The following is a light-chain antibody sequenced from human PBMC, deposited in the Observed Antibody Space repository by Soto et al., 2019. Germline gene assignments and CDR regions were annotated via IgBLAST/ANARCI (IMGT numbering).Light chain of an antibody. CDR2: GAS. CDR3: LQYGDSIPWT. J-gene: IGKJ1*01. Sequence: EIVLTQSPATLSVSPGERVILSCRASQSVDISLAWYQQKPGQAPRLLIYGASNRATDMPGTFSGRGSGTEFTLTITRLRPEDFAVYYCLQYGDSIPWTFGQGTKVDNK. V-gene: IGKV3-15*01. CDR1: QSVDIS.